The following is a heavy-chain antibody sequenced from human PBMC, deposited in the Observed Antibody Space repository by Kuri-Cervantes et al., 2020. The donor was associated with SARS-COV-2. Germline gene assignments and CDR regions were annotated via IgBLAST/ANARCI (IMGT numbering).Heavy chain of an antibody. Sequence: GGSLRLSCAASGFTFSSYSMNWVRQAPGKGLEWVSSISSSSSYIYYADSVKGRFTISRDNAKNSLYLQMNSLRAEDTAVYYCARDRDGYRSSWYGGYYYGMDVWGQGTTVTVSS. D-gene: IGHD6-13*01. CDR2: ISSSSSYI. CDR3: ARDRDGYRSSWYGGYYYGMDV. V-gene: IGHV3-21*01. J-gene: IGHJ6*02. CDR1: GFTFSSYS.